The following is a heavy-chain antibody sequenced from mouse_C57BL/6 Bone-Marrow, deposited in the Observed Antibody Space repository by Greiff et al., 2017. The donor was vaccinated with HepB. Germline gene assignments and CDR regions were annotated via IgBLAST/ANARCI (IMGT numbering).Heavy chain of an antibody. CDR3: ARDTDYYGSFAY. J-gene: IGHJ3*01. CDR1: GYTFTSYG. D-gene: IGHD1-1*01. V-gene: IGHV1-81*01. Sequence: QVQLQQSGAELARPGASVKLSCKASGYTFTSYGISWVKQRTGQGLEWIGENYPRSGNTYYNEKFKGKATLTADKSSSTAYMELRSLTSEDSAVYFCARDTDYYGSFAYWGQGTLVTVSA. CDR2: NYPRSGNT.